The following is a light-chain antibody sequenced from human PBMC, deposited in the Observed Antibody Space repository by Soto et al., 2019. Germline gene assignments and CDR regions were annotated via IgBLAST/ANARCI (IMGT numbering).Light chain of an antibody. V-gene: IGKV1-39*01. CDR1: QSISSY. J-gene: IGKJ4*01. CDR2: GSS. Sequence: DIQMTQSPSSLSASVGDRVTITCRASQSISSYLNWYQQKPGKAPNLLIYGSSSLQSGVPSRFSGSGSGTDFTLTISSLQPEDFATYYCQQTYSTLALTFGGGTKVEIK. CDR3: QQTYSTLALT.